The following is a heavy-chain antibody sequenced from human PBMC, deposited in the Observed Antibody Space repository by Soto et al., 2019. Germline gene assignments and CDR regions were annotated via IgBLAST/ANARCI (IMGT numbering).Heavy chain of an antibody. V-gene: IGHV3-21*01. J-gene: IGHJ4*02. CDR1: GFTFSTFT. D-gene: IGHD2-2*01. CDR2: ISSGSSYI. Sequence: EVQLVESGGGLVKPGGSLRLSCAASGFTFSTFTMNWVRQAPGKGLEWVSSISSGSSYIYYADSVRGRFAISRDNAKNSLYRQMNSLRAEDTAVYYWARGYCSSTSCHPYYFDYWGQGTLVAVSS. CDR3: ARGYCSSTSCHPYYFDY.